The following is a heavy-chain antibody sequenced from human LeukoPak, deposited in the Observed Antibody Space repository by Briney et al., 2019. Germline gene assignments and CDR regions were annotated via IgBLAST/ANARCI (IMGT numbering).Heavy chain of an antibody. J-gene: IGHJ4*02. V-gene: IGHV3-30*03. CDR3: ARQLGYSYGYAFDY. Sequence: GGSLRLSCAASGFTFSSYGMHWVRQAPGKGLEWVAVISYDGINKYYADSVKGRFTISRDNAKNSLYMQMNSLRAEDTAVYYCARQLGYSYGYAFDYWGQGTLVTVSS. CDR2: ISYDGINK. CDR1: GFTFSSYG. D-gene: IGHD5-18*01.